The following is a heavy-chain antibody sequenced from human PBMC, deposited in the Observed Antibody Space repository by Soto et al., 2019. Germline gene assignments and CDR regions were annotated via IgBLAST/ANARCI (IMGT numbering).Heavy chain of an antibody. V-gene: IGHV3-74*01. J-gene: IGHJ4*02. D-gene: IGHD4-17*01. CDR3: ARFRVDGDYVP. Sequence: EVQLVESGGGLVQPGGSLRLSCAVSGFTFSNYWMQWVRQAPGKGLVWVSRINSDGSSTSYADFVKGRFTISRDNAKNTLYLQMNSLRAEDTAVYYCARFRVDGDYVPWGQGTLVTVSS. CDR2: INSDGSST. CDR1: GFTFSNYW.